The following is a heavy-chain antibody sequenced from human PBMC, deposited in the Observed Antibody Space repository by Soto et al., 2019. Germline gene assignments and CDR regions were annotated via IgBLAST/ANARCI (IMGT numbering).Heavy chain of an antibody. Sequence: GESLKISCKGSGYSFINYWIAWVRQMPGKGLECMGIIYPGDFDTRYSPSFQGQVTISADKSISTAYLHWSSLKASDTAIYYCARRPPAGNDWLFDYWGQGTLVTVSS. J-gene: IGHJ4*02. V-gene: IGHV5-51*01. D-gene: IGHD3-9*01. CDR3: ARRPPAGNDWLFDY. CDR1: GYSFINYW. CDR2: IYPGDFDT.